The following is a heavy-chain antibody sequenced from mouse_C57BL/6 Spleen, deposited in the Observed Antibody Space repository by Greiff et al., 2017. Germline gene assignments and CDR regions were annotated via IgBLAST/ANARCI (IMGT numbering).Heavy chain of an antibody. V-gene: IGHV1-15*01. Sequence: VQLQQSGAELVRPGASVTLSCKASGYTFTDYEMHWVKQTPVHGLEWIGAIDPETGGTAYNQKFKGKAILTADKSSSAAYMELRSLTSEDSAVYYCTRPLDSSGYLFAYWGQGTLVTVSA. D-gene: IGHD3-2*02. CDR2: IDPETGGT. J-gene: IGHJ3*01. CDR1: GYTFTDYE. CDR3: TRPLDSSGYLFAY.